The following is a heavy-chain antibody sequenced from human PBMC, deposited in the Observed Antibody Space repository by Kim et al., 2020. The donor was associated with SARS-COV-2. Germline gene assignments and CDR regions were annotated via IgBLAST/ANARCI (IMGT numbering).Heavy chain of an antibody. CDR1: GYTFTSYA. CDR3: ARDPSYSSGWDYYYYGMDV. CDR2: INTNTGNP. V-gene: IGHV7-4-1*02. D-gene: IGHD6-19*01. J-gene: IGHJ6*02. Sequence: ASVKVSCKASGYTFTSYAMNWVRQASGQGLEWMGWINTNTGNPTYAQGFTGRFVFSLDTSVSTAYLQISSLKAEDTAVYYCARDPSYSSGWDYYYYGMDVWGQGTTVTVSS.